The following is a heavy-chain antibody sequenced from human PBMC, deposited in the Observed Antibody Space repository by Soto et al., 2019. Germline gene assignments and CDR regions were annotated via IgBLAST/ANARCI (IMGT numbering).Heavy chain of an antibody. CDR2: ISAYNGNT. CDR3: ARFRWVMYSNYYYGMDV. D-gene: IGHD4-4*01. CDR1: GYTFTSYG. Sequence: ASVKVSCKASGYTFTSYGISWVRQAPGQGLEWMGWISAYNGNTNYAQKLQGRVTMTPDTSTSTAYMELRSLRSDNTAVYYCARFRWVMYSNYYYGMDVWGQGTTVTVSS. J-gene: IGHJ6*02. V-gene: IGHV1-18*01.